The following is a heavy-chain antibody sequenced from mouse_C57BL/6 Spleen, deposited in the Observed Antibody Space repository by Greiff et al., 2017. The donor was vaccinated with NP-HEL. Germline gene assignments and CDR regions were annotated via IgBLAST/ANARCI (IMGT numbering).Heavy chain of an antibody. J-gene: IGHJ1*03. D-gene: IGHD1-1*01. CDR1: AYSITSGYY. Sequence: EVKLQESGPGLVKPSQSLSLTCSVTAYSITSGYYWNWIRQFPGNKLEWMGYISYDGSNNYNPSLKNRISITRDTSKNQFFLKLNSVTTEDTATYYCAITTVVAPRYFDVWGTGTTVTVSS. CDR2: ISYDGSN. V-gene: IGHV3-6*01. CDR3: AITTVVAPRYFDV.